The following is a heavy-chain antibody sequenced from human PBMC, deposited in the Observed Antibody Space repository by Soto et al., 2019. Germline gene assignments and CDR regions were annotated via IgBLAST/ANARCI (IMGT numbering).Heavy chain of an antibody. Sequence: SETLSLTCTVSGASISSGYWSWIRQSPGKGLEWIGYIYYDGRTHYNPSLKSRVTISVDTSKNQFSLKLSSVTAADTAVFYCARLAGSDYYYYYGMDVWGQGTTVTVSS. D-gene: IGHD6-19*01. J-gene: IGHJ6*02. CDR2: IYYDGRT. CDR3: ARLAGSDYYYYYGMDV. V-gene: IGHV4-59*08. CDR1: GASISSGY.